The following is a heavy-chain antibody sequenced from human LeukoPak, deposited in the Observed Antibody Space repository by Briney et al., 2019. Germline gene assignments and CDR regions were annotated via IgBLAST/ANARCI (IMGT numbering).Heavy chain of an antibody. D-gene: IGHD7-27*01. Sequence: SETLSLTCTVSGGSISSSSYYWGWIRQPPGKGLEWIGSIYYSGSTYYNPSLKSRVTISVDTSKNQFSLKLSSVTAADTAVYYCARGSLGLSAFDVWGQGTMVTVSS. CDR1: GGSISSSSYY. CDR2: IYYSGST. J-gene: IGHJ3*01. V-gene: IGHV4-39*01. CDR3: ARGSLGLSAFDV.